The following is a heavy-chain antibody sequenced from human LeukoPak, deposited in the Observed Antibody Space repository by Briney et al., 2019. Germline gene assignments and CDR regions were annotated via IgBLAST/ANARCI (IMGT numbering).Heavy chain of an antibody. Sequence: SETLSLTCTVSGGSISSYYWSWIRQPPGKGLEWIGEINHSGSTNYNPSLKSRVTISIDTSKNQFSLKLSSVTAADTAVYYCARARDYDYVWGSYRYKFAFDIWGQGTMVTVSS. CDR3: ARARDYDYVWGSYRYKFAFDI. D-gene: IGHD3-16*02. J-gene: IGHJ3*02. V-gene: IGHV4-34*01. CDR1: GGSISSYY. CDR2: INHSGST.